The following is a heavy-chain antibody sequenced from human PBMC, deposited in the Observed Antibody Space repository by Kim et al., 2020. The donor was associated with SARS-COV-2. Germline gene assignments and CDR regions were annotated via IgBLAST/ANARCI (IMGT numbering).Heavy chain of an antibody. J-gene: IGHJ4*02. V-gene: IGHV3-30*18. D-gene: IGHD3-22*01. Sequence: GGSLRLSCAASGFTFSSYGMHWVRQAPGKGLEWVAVISYDGSNKYYADSVKGRFTISRDNSKNTLYLQMNSLRAEDTAVYYCAKDQWLGTSIVVVREDRGGFDYWGQGTLVTVSS. CDR1: GFTFSSYG. CDR3: AKDQWLGTSIVVVREDRGGFDY. CDR2: ISYDGSNK.